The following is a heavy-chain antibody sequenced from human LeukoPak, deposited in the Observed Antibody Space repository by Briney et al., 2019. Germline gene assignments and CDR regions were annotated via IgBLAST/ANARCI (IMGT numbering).Heavy chain of an antibody. CDR3: TRVNGDSVDADYYYYMDV. J-gene: IGHJ6*03. V-gene: IGHV3-21*01. D-gene: IGHD2-21*02. CDR2: ITSSRGDI. Sequence: PGGSLRLSCAASGFDFSGYTMTWVRQAPGRGLEGLSAITSSRGDIYYADSAKGRFTISRDNAKNSLYLQINSLRAEDTAVYYCTRVNGDSVDADYYYYMDVWGKGTTVTVSS. CDR1: GFDFSGYT.